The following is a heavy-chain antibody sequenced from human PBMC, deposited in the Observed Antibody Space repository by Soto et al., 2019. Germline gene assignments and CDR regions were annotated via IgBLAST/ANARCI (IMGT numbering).Heavy chain of an antibody. Sequence: QITLKESGSTLVKPTQTLTLTCTFSGLSLSTIGEGVGWIRQPPGKALEWLALVYWDDDKRYSPSLKSRLTITKDTSVNQVVLTMTNMGPVDTATYYCVQTRCGGDCLQSYSSHSYYGLDVWGQGTTVTVSS. CDR3: VQTRCGGDCLQSYSSHSYYGLDV. CDR1: GLSLSTIGEG. J-gene: IGHJ6*02. V-gene: IGHV2-5*02. CDR2: VYWDDDK. D-gene: IGHD2-21*02.